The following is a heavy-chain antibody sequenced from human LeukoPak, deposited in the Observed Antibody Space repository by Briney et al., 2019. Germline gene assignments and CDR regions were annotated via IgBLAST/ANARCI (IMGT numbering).Heavy chain of an antibody. Sequence: GGSLRLSCAASGFIFSRHWMSWVRQAPGKGLEWVGRIKSKTDGGTTDYAAPVKGRFTISRDDSKNTLYLQMNSLKTEDTAVYYCTTTPSGRYGGWGQGTLVTVSS. CDR3: TTTPSGRYGG. J-gene: IGHJ4*02. D-gene: IGHD1-26*01. CDR2: IKSKTDGGTT. V-gene: IGHV3-15*01. CDR1: GFIFSRHW.